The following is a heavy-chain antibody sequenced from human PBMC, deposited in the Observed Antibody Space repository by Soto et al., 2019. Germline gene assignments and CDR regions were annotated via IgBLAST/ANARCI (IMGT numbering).Heavy chain of an antibody. V-gene: IGHV3-21*01. CDR2: INSSSSYI. D-gene: IGHD3-10*01. J-gene: IGHJ2*01. CDR3: ARSCRYYGSGRDYKEQHTPYRYFDL. CDR1: GFTFSSYS. Sequence: EVQLVESGGGLVKPGGSLRLSCAASGFTFSSYSMNWVRQAPGKGLEWVSSINSSSSYIYYADSVKGRFTISRDNAKNSLYLQMNRLRDEDIAVYYCARSCRYYGSGRDYKEQHTPYRYFDLWGRGTLVTVSS.